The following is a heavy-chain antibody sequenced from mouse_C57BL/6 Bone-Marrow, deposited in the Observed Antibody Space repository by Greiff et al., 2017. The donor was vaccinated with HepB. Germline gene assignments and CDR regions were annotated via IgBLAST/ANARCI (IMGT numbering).Heavy chain of an antibody. CDR2: ISSGGDYI. J-gene: IGHJ2*01. D-gene: IGHD2-5*01. CDR3: TRDKNYSNYGRVDY. CDR1: GFTFSSYA. Sequence: EVQVVESGEGLVKPGGSLKLSCAASGFTFSSYAMSWVRQTPEKRLEWVAYISSGGDYIYYADTVKGRFTISRDNARNTLYLQMSSLKSEDTAMYYCTRDKNYSNYGRVDYWGQGTTLTVSS. V-gene: IGHV5-9-1*02.